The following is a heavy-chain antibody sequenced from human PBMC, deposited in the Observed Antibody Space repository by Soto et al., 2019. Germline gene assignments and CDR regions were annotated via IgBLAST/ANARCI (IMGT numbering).Heavy chain of an antibody. CDR3: TRGPSGDKVDF. Sequence: SETLSLTCTVSGGSVSSADWNWSWIRQTPGKGLEWIGHIYEGGRTYSNPSLMSRATISLDTSKNLFSLNLKSVTAADTAVYYCTRGPSGDKVDFWGQGLLVTVSS. CDR2: IYEGGRT. V-gene: IGHV4-30-4*08. CDR1: GGSVSSADWN. J-gene: IGHJ4*02. D-gene: IGHD7-27*01.